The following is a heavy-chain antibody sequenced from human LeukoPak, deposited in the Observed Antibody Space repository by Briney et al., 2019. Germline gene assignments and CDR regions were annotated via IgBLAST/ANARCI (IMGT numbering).Heavy chain of an antibody. Sequence: PSETLSLTCAVYGGFFSGYYWSWIRQSPGKGLEWIGEINHSGSSNNNLSLKSRVTMSVDTSKNQFFLKLTSVTAADTAVYYCARGRAMVTDAFDIWGQGTMVTVSS. CDR3: ARGRAMVTDAFDI. D-gene: IGHD5-18*01. CDR1: GGFFSGYY. J-gene: IGHJ3*02. V-gene: IGHV4-34*01. CDR2: INHSGSS.